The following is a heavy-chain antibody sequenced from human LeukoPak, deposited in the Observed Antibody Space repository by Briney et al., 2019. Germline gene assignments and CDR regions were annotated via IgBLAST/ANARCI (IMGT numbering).Heavy chain of an antibody. CDR2: VFDSGRT. V-gene: IGHV4-59*11. Sequence: SDPTLVKPSETLSLTCTVSGGSMTTHHWNWIRQTPGKGLEWIGYVFDSGRTKENPSLKSRVTLSADTSKNQLSLRLSSVTAADTAVYYCTTIKRGNIFGYFDFWGQGILVTVSS. J-gene: IGHJ4*02. CDR1: GGSMTTHH. D-gene: IGHD5-18*01. CDR3: TTIKRGNIFGYFDF.